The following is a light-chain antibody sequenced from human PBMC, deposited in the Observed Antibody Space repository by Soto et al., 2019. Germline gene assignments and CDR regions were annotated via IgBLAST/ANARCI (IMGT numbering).Light chain of an antibody. CDR3: SSYTRSSSLV. Sequence: QSALTQPASVSGSPGQSITISCTGTSSDVGGYNYVSWYQQHPGKAPKLMIYKVSNRPSGVSNRFSGSKSGNTASLTISGLQAEDEADYYCSSYTRSSSLVFGTGTKLTVL. CDR2: KVS. V-gene: IGLV2-14*01. CDR1: SSDVGGYNY. J-gene: IGLJ1*01.